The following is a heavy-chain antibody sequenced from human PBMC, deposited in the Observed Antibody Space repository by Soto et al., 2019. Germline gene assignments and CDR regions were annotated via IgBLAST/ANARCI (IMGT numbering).Heavy chain of an antibody. J-gene: IGHJ3*02. CDR1: GFTFSNYG. V-gene: IGHV3-30*19. CDR2: ISRDGSKQ. Sequence: QVHLVESGGGVVQPERSLRLSCVASGFTFSNYGMHWVRQVPGKGLEWVSLISRDGSKQFYTDSVKGRFTISRDNSKNLLSLQMNIFRVEDTAVYHCLRDDDGGPNAFDIWGQGTMVTVSS. CDR3: LRDDDGGPNAFDI. D-gene: IGHD3-16*01.